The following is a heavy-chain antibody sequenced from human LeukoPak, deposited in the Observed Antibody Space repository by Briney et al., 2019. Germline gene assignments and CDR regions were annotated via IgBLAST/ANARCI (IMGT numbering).Heavy chain of an antibody. V-gene: IGHV3-21*01. D-gene: IGHD2-15*01. Sequence: GGSLRLSCAASGFTFSSYSMNWVRQAPGKGLEWVSSISSSSSYIYYADSVKGRFTISRDNAKNSLYLQMNSLRAEDTAVYYCARDLRCSGGSCYSAFDIWGQGTMVTVSS. CDR3: ARDLRCSGGSCYSAFDI. CDR2: ISSSSSYI. CDR1: GFTFSSYS. J-gene: IGHJ3*02.